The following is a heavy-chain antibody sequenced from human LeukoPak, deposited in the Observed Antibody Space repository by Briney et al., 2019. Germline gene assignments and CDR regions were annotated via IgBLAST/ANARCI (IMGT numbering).Heavy chain of an antibody. Sequence: SETLSLTCTVSGGSISSSSYYWGWIRQPPGKGLEWIGSIYYSGSTYYNPSLKSRVTISVDTSKNQFSLKLSSVTAADTAVYYCARDWPRHSSSLYFDYWGQGTLVTVSS. CDR1: GGSISSSSYY. CDR3: ARDWPRHSSSLYFDY. V-gene: IGHV4-39*07. D-gene: IGHD6-13*01. CDR2: IYYSGST. J-gene: IGHJ4*02.